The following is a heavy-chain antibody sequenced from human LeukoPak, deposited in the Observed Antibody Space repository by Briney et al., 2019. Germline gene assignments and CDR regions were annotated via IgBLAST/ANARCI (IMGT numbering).Heavy chain of an antibody. J-gene: IGHJ4*02. CDR1: AGSMSDYY. Sequence: SETLSLTCTVSAGSMSDYYWSWIRQPPGEGLEWIGYIYSSGSTNYNPSLKSRVTISVDTSKNQFSLKLSSATATDTAVYYCAGTAVLLKYYFHYWGQGTLVAVSS. CDR3: AGTAVLLKYYFHY. V-gene: IGHV4-59*08. CDR2: IYSSGST. D-gene: IGHD3-10*01.